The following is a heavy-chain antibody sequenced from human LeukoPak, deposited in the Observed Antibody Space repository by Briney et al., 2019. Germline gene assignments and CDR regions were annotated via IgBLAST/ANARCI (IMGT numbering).Heavy chain of an antibody. CDR2: INSDGSST. Sequence: GGSLRLSCAASGFTFRKYWLHWVRHAPGKGLVWVSRINSDGSSTSYADSVKGRFTISRDNAKNTLYLQMNSLRAEDTAVYYCARAAYCGGDCYSAHYYYGMDVWGQGTTVTVSS. J-gene: IGHJ6*02. CDR1: GFTFRKYW. D-gene: IGHD2-21*02. V-gene: IGHV3-74*01. CDR3: ARAAYCGGDCYSAHYYYGMDV.